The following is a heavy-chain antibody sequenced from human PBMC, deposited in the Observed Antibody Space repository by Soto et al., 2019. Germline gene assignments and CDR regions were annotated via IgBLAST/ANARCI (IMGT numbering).Heavy chain of an antibody. J-gene: IGHJ5*02. CDR3: ARYSGWYSYNWFDP. Sequence: ASVKVSCKASGYTFTSYGIHWVRQAPGQRLEWMGWINAANGDTKYSPKFQGRVTITRDTSASTAYMELSSLRGEDTAMYYCARYSGWYSYNWFDPWGQGTLVTVSS. D-gene: IGHD6-19*01. CDR2: INAANGDT. CDR1: GYTFTSYG. V-gene: IGHV1-3*01.